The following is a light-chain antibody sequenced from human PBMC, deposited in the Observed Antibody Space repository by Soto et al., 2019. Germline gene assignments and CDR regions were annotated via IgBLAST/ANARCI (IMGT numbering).Light chain of an antibody. CDR1: QSVGSD. V-gene: IGKV3-15*01. CDR2: GAS. Sequence: EIVMTQSPATLSVSPGERATLSCRASQSVGSDLAWYQQRPGQAPRLVIFGASTRAPGIPARFSGSGSGTEFTLTISSVQSEDLAVYFCQQYNNWPPYTFGQGTKLEIK. CDR3: QQYNNWPPYT. J-gene: IGKJ2*01.